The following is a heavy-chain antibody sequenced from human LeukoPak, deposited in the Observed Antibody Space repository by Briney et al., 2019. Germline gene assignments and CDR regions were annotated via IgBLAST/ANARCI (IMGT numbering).Heavy chain of an antibody. CDR3: ARRRGEGYQLLWDAFDI. CDR1: GGSISSYS. J-gene: IGHJ3*02. Sequence: SETLSLTCIVSGGSISSYSWNWIRQSPGKGPEWVGYISNSGTTSYNPSLKSRVTISVDTSKNQLSLKLTSMTAADTAVYYCARRRGEGYQLLWDAFDIWGQGTMVTVSS. V-gene: IGHV4-59*08. D-gene: IGHD2-2*01. CDR2: ISNSGTT.